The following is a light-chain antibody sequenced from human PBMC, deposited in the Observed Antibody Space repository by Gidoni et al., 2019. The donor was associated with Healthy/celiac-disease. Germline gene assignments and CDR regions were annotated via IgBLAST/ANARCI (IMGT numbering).Light chain of an antibody. CDR3: QQYGSSPRT. V-gene: IGKV3-20*01. J-gene: IGKJ1*01. CDR2: GAS. CDR1: QSVSSSY. Sequence: IVLTQSPGTLSLSPGERATLSCRASQSVSSSYLAWYQQKPGQAPRLLIYGASSRATGIPDRFRGSGSGTDFTLTISRLEPEDFAVYYCQQYGSSPRTFGQGTKVEI.